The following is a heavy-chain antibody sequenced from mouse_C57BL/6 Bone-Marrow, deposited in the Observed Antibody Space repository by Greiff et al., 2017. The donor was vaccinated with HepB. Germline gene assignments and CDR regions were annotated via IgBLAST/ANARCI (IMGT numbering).Heavy chain of an antibody. J-gene: IGHJ2*01. D-gene: IGHD1-1*01. V-gene: IGHV2-9-1*01. Sequence: VKLVESGPGLVAPSQSLSITCTVSGFSLTSYAISWVRQPPGKGLEWLGVIWTGGGTNYNSALKSRLSISKDNSKSQVFLKMNSLQTDDTARYYCARTYGSSYLSFDYWGQGTTLTVSS. CDR3: ARTYGSSYLSFDY. CDR2: IWTGGGT. CDR1: GFSLTSYA.